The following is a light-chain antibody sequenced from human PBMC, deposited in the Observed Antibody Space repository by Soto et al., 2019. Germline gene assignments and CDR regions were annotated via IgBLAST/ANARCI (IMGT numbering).Light chain of an antibody. V-gene: IGLV1-40*01. CDR1: TSNIGAGYD. Sequence: QSVLTQPPSVSGAPGQRVIVSCTGSTSNIGAGYDVHWYQQLPGTSPKLLIFANSNRPSGVPDRFSASRSGSSASLTITGLQAEDEADYYCQSYDTSLSGSYVFGSGTK. CDR3: QSYDTSLSGSYV. J-gene: IGLJ1*01. CDR2: ANS.